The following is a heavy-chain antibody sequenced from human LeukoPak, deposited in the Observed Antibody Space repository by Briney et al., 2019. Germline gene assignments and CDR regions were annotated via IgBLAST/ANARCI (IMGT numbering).Heavy chain of an antibody. Sequence: GGSPRLSCAASGFIFSNYAMNWVRQAPGKGLEWVSAISGSGDRTYYADSVKGRFTISRDNSKNTLYLQMNSLRAEDTAVYYCAKDRQLVHIDYWGQGTLVTVSS. CDR3: AKDRQLVHIDY. D-gene: IGHD6-13*01. J-gene: IGHJ4*02. CDR1: GFIFSNYA. V-gene: IGHV3-23*01. CDR2: ISGSGDRT.